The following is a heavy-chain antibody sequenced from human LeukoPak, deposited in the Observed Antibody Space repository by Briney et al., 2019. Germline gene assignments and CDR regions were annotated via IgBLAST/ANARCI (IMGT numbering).Heavy chain of an antibody. Sequence: PSETLPLSCTVSGGSISAYYWSWIRQPPGKGLEWIGYISYSGSTKYNPSLKSRDTISVDTSKNQFSLKLSSVTAADTAVYYCARYGMATIQFFDYWGQGTLFTVSS. D-gene: IGHD5-24*01. CDR3: ARYGMATIQFFDY. CDR1: GGSISAYY. J-gene: IGHJ4*02. V-gene: IGHV4-59*01. CDR2: ISYSGST.